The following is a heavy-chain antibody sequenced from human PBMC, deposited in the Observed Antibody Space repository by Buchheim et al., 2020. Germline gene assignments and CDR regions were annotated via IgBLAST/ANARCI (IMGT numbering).Heavy chain of an antibody. CDR3: ARDRGWLQFDY. CDR1: GFTFSSYC. D-gene: IGHD6-19*01. V-gene: IGHV3-7*01. CDR2: IKEDGSEK. Sequence: EVQLVESGGGLVQPGGSLRLSCAASGFTFSSYCISWVRQAPGKGLEWVANIKEDGSEKYYVDSVKGRFTISRDNAKSSIYLQMNSLRAEDTAVYYCARDRGWLQFDYWGQGTL. J-gene: IGHJ4*02.